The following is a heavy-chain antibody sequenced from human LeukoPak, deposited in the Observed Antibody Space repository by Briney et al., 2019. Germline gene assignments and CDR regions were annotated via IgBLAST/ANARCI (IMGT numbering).Heavy chain of an antibody. CDR2: INYSGST. CDR1: GGSISSYH. CDR3: ARGRQQLQWNFDL. J-gene: IGHJ2*01. V-gene: IGHV4-59*01. Sequence: SETLSLTCTVSGGSISSYHWSWIRQPPGKGLEWIGEINYSGSTNYNPSLKSRVTISVDTSKNQFSLKLNSVTAADTAVYYCARGRQQLQWNFDLWGRGTLVTLSS. D-gene: IGHD6-13*01.